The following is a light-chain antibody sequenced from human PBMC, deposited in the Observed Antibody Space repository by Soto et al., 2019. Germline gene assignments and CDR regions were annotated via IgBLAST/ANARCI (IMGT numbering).Light chain of an antibody. J-gene: IGKJ5*01. V-gene: IGKV1-39*01. Sequence: DIRMTHSPSSVSASVGDRVTITCRASQSISSYLNWYQQKPGKAPKLLIYAASSLQSGVPSRFTGSGSGTDFTLTISSLQPEDFATYFCQQSYTTPITFGQGTRLEIK. CDR2: AAS. CDR3: QQSYTTPIT. CDR1: QSISSY.